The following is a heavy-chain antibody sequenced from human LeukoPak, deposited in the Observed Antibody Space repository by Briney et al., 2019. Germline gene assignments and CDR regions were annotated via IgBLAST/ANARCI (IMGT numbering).Heavy chain of an antibody. CDR1: GFTFSSYS. V-gene: IGHV3-23*01. J-gene: IGHJ4*02. CDR3: AREGSGYSSGWVDY. CDR2: ISPSGSIS. D-gene: IGHD6-19*01. Sequence: GGSLRLSCAASGFTFSSYSMNWVRQAPGKGLEWVSGISPSGSISYYADSVKGRFTISRDNSKNTLYLQMNSLRAEDTAVYYCAREGSGYSSGWVDYWGQGTLVTVSS.